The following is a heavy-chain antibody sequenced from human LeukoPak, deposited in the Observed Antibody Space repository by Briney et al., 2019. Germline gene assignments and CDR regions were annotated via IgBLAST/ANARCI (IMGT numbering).Heavy chain of an antibody. CDR1: GYSISSGYY. CDR2: IYHSGST. CDR3: ARGDYSNRMNCDR. J-gene: IGHJ5*02. Sequence: PSETLSLTCTVSGYSISSGYYWGWIRQPPGKGLEWIGSIYHSGSTYYNPSLKSRVTISVDTSKNQFSLKLSSVTAADTAVYYCARGDYSNRMNCDRWGQGTLVPVSS. D-gene: IGHD4-11*01. V-gene: IGHV4-38-2*02.